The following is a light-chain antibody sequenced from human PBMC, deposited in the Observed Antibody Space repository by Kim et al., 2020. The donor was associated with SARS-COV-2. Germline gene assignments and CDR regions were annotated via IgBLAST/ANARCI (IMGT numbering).Light chain of an antibody. CDR3: QQYNNWPRT. J-gene: IGKJ1*01. Sequence: EIVMTQSPATLSVSPGERATLSCRASQSLSSNLAWYQQKPGQAPRLLIYGASTRATGIPVRFSGSGSGTEFTLTISSLRSEDFAFYYCQQYNNWPRTFGQGTKVEIK. V-gene: IGKV3-15*01. CDR1: QSLSSN. CDR2: GAS.